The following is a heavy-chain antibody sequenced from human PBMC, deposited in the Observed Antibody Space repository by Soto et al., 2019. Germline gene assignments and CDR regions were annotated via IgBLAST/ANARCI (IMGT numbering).Heavy chain of an antibody. D-gene: IGHD6-19*01. V-gene: IGHV3-30*18. CDR3: AKGGDSSGWSRYYGLDV. CDR1: GFTFSDYG. J-gene: IGHJ6*02. CDR2: ISYDASNE. Sequence: QAHLVESGGGVVQPGRSLRLSCAASGFTFSDYGMHWVRQAPGKGLEWVAVISYDASNEYYADSVKGRFTISRDTSKKXPYLQMNSLRAEDTAVYYCAKGGDSSGWSRYYGLDVWGQGTTVTVSS.